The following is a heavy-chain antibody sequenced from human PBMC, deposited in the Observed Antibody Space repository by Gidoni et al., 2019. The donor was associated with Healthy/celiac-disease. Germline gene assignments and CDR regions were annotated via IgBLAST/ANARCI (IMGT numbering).Heavy chain of an antibody. J-gene: IGHJ5*02. V-gene: IGHV3-9*01. CDR1: AFTFDDYA. CDR3: AKDMSSSWFNWFDP. D-gene: IGHD6-13*01. CDR2: ISWNSGSI. Sequence: EVQLVESGGGLVQPGRSLRLSCAASAFTFDDYAMHWVRQAPGKGREWVSGISWNSGSIGYADSVKGRFTISRDNAKNSLYLQMNSLRAEDTALYYCAKDMSSSWFNWFDPWGQGTLVTVSS.